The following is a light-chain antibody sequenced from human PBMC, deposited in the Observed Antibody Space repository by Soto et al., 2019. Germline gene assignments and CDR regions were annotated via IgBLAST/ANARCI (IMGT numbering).Light chain of an antibody. CDR3: SSFAGNNNRGV. V-gene: IGLV2-8*01. J-gene: IGLJ1*01. CDR2: EVS. CDR1: SSDVGGYNY. Sequence: QSVLTQPPSASASPGQSVTISCTGTSSDVGGYNYVSWYQQRPGKAPKLMIYEVSQRPSGVPDSFSGSKSGNTATLTVSGLQAEDEDDYYCSSFAGNNNRGVFGDGT.